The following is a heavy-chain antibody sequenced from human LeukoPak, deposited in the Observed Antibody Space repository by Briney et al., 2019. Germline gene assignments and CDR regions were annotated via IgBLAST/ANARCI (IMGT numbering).Heavy chain of an antibody. Sequence: GGSLRLSCAASGFTFSSYSMNWVRQAPGKGLEWVSSISSSSSYIYYADSVKGRFTISRDNAKNSLYLQMNSLRAEDTAVYYFARGSSWYQDSYYYYGMDVWGQGTTVTVSS. J-gene: IGHJ6*02. D-gene: IGHD6-13*01. CDR2: ISSSSSYI. V-gene: IGHV3-21*01. CDR1: GFTFSSYS. CDR3: ARGSSWYQDSYYYYGMDV.